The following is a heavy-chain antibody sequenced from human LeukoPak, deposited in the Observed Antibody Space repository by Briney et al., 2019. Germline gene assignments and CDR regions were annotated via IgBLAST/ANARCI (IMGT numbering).Heavy chain of an antibody. CDR1: GYTFTGYY. CDR3: ARVPDDYGDYYYYGMAV. CDR2: INPNSGGT. Sequence: ASVKVSCKASGYTFTGYYMHWVRQAPGQGLEWMGWINPNSGGTNYAQKFQGRVTMTRDTSISTAYMELSRLRSDDTAVYYCARVPDDYGDYYYYGMAVWGQGTTVTVSS. D-gene: IGHD4-17*01. J-gene: IGHJ6*02. V-gene: IGHV1-2*02.